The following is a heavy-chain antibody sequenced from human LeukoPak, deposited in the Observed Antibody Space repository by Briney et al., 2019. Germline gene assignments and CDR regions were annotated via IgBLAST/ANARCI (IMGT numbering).Heavy chain of an antibody. D-gene: IGHD4-17*01. J-gene: IGHJ5*02. CDR2: IYSGGST. V-gene: IGHV3-66*01. CDR3: ARAPYDYARWFDP. Sequence: PGGSRRLSCAASGFTVSSNYMSWARQAPGKGLEWVSVIYSGGSTYYADSVKGRFTISRDTSKNTVYLQMNSLRAEDTAVYYCARAPYDYARWFDPWGQGTLVTVSS. CDR1: GFTVSSNY.